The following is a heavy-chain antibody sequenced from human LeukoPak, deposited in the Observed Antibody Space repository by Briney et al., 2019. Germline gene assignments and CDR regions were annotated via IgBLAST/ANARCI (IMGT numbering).Heavy chain of an antibody. CDR2: ISGSGGST. CDR1: GFTFSSYA. J-gene: IGHJ4*02. D-gene: IGHD1-26*01. Sequence: GESLKISCAASGFTFSSYAMSWVRQAPGKGLEWVSAISGSGGSTYYADSVKGRFTISRDNSKNTLYLQMNSLRAEDTAVYYCAKDRYSGSPGYFDYWGQGTLVTVSS. CDR3: AKDRYSGSPGYFDY. V-gene: IGHV3-23*01.